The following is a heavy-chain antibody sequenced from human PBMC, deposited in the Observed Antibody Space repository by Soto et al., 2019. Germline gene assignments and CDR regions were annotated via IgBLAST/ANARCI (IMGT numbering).Heavy chain of an antibody. J-gene: IGHJ6*02. D-gene: IGHD3-16*01. V-gene: IGHV4-30-4*01. Sequence: QVQLQESGPGLVKPSQTLSLTCTVSGGSISSGDYYWSWIRQPPGKGLEWIGYIYYSGSTYYNPSLQRRVSISVDTSKNQFSLKLSSVTAADTAVYYCASHDYAHYGMDVWGQGTTVTVSS. CDR3: ASHDYAHYGMDV. CDR1: GGSISSGDYY. CDR2: IYYSGST.